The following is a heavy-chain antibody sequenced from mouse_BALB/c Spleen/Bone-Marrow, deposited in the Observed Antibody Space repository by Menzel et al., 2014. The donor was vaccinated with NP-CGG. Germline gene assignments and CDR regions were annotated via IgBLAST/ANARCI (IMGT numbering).Heavy chain of an antibody. CDR3: ASDDPDGLDY. Sequence: EVKLEESGLGLVQPWGSLRLSCASSGFTFTDYYISWVRQPTGKALEWLGVIRNKTNGYTTEKSASVKGRLTIHRDNYQHILYLQMNTLRADFSATYYCASDDPDGLDYWNQGASVTISS. V-gene: IGHV7-3*02. J-gene: IGHJ4*01. CDR2: IRNKTNGYTT. CDR1: GFTFTDYY. D-gene: IGHD1-1*01.